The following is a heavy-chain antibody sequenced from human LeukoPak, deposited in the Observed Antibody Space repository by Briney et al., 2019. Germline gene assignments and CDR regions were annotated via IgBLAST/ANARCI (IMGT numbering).Heavy chain of an antibody. D-gene: IGHD1-26*01. CDR2: ISGSGGST. CDR1: GFTFSNYA. CDR3: AKENPIVGAIANWFDP. V-gene: IGHV3-23*01. J-gene: IGHJ5*02. Sequence: QPGGSLRLSCVASGFTFSNYAMSWVRQAPGKGLEWVSAISGSGGSTYYADSVKGRFTISRDNSKNTLYLQMNSLRAEDTAVYYCAKENPIVGAIANWFDPWGQGTLVTVSS.